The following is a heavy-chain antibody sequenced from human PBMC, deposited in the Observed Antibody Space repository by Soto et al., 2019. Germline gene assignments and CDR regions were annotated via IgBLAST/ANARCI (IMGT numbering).Heavy chain of an antibody. V-gene: IGHV4-39*07. J-gene: IGHJ6*02. CDR2: IYHSGST. CDR3: ARESEGMDV. Sequence: SETLSLTCTVSGGSISSGGYYWSWIRQPPGKGLEWIGEIYHSGSTNYNPSLKSRVTISVDKSKNQFSLKLSSVTAADTAVYYCARESEGMDVWGQGTTVTVSS. CDR1: GGSISSGGYY.